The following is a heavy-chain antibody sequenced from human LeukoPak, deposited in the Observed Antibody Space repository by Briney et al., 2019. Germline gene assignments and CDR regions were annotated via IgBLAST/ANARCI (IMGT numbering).Heavy chain of an antibody. J-gene: IGHJ4*02. Sequence: PGRSLRLSCAASGFTFSSYGMHWVRHAPGKGLEWVAFIRYDGSNKYYADSVKGRFTISRDNSKNTLYLQMNSLRAEDTAVYYCAGRYCSSTSCYSDYWGQGTLVTVSS. CDR1: GFTFSSYG. CDR2: IRYDGSNK. CDR3: AGRYCSSTSCYSDY. V-gene: IGHV3-30*02. D-gene: IGHD2-2*02.